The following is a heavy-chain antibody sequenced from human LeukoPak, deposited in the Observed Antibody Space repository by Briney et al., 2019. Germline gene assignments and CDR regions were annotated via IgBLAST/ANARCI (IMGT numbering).Heavy chain of an antibody. CDR1: GGTFSSYA. CDR3: ARVYSSSPHHYWYFDL. D-gene: IGHD6-6*01. V-gene: IGHV1-69*13. CDR2: IIPIFGTA. J-gene: IGHJ2*01. Sequence: ASVKVSCKASGGTFSSYAINWVRQAPGQGLEWMGGIIPIFGTANYAQKFQGRVTITADESTSAAYMELSSLRSEDTALYYCARVYSSSPHHYWYFDLWGRGTLVTVSS.